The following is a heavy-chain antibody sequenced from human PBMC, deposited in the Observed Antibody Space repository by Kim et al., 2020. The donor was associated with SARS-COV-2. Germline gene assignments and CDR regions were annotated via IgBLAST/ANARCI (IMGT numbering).Heavy chain of an antibody. V-gene: IGHV3-33*06. J-gene: IGHJ4*02. Sequence: GGSLRLSCAASGFTFSSYGMHWVRQAPGKGLEWVAVIWYDGSKKYYVDSVKGRFTISRDNSKNTLYLQMNSLRIEDTALYYCANGRSSSSSAHLYWAQGTLVTLSS. CDR3: ANGRSSSSSAHLY. CDR2: IWYDGSKK. D-gene: IGHD2-2*01. CDR1: GFTFSSYG.